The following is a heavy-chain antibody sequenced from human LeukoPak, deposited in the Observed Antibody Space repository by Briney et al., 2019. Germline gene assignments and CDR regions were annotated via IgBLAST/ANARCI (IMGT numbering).Heavy chain of an antibody. J-gene: IGHJ5*02. CDR3: VRGPYGASISKWFDP. D-gene: IGHD4/OR15-4a*01. Sequence: SETLSLTCTVSRGSISGYSWSWIRQSPGGGLEWIGYIYYSGDTAYNPSLRSRVTFSVDTSKNQFSLQLRSVTTADTAVYYCVRGPYGASISKWFDPWGQGTQVIVSP. V-gene: IGHV4-59*01. CDR2: IYYSGDT. CDR1: RGSISGYS.